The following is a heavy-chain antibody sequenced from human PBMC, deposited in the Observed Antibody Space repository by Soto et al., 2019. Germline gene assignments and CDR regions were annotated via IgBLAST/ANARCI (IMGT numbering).Heavy chain of an antibody. D-gene: IGHD2-15*01. V-gene: IGHV3-9*01. J-gene: IGHJ2*01. CDR3: VKKSCSHTRCYTGWFFDL. CDR1: GFIFEDYD. Sequence: GGSLRLSCEASGFIFEDYDMHWVRQPPGKGLQWVSGISWDSGDKDYGDSVKGRFTISRDNAKNSLDLQMSSLRVEDTATYYCVKKSCSHTRCYTGWFFDLWGRGTLVTVSS. CDR2: ISWDSGDK.